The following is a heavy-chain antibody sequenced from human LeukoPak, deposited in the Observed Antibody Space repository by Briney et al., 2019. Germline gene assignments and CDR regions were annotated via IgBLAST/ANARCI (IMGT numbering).Heavy chain of an antibody. V-gene: IGHV1-2*02. CDR3: ARERNYGDYGNAFDV. CDR1: GYTFTAYY. D-gene: IGHD4-17*01. Sequence: ASVKVSCKASGYTFTAYYIHWMRQAAGQEREWMGWINPKRGVTTYAQKFQGRVTMTRDTSITTAYMELTRLRSDDTTIYYCARERNYGDYGNAFDVWGQGTKVTVSS. J-gene: IGHJ3*01. CDR2: INPKRGVT.